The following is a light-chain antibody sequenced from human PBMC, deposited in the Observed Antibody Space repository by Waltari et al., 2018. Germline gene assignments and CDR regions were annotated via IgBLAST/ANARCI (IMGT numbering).Light chain of an antibody. CDR3: QQYNNWPF. CDR1: QSVSSN. V-gene: IGKV3-15*01. J-gene: IGKJ5*01. Sequence: EIVMTQSPATLSVSPGERAPLSCRASQSVSSNLAWYQQKPGQAPRLLIYGASTRATGIPARFSGSGSGTEFTLTISSLQSEDFAVYYCQQYNNWPFFGQGTRLEIK. CDR2: GAS.